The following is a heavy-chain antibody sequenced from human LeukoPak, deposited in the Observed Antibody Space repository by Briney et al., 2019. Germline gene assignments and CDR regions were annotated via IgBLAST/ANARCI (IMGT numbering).Heavy chain of an antibody. Sequence: SVTVSFKASGGTFSSYAISWVRQAPGQGLEWMGGIIPIFGTANYAQKFQGRVTITADESTSTAYMELSSLRSEDTAVYYCAKSISPYYYDSSGYLMDAFDIWGQGTMVTVSS. CDR3: AKSISPYYYDSSGYLMDAFDI. J-gene: IGHJ3*02. D-gene: IGHD3-22*01. V-gene: IGHV1-69*13. CDR1: GGTFSSYA. CDR2: IIPIFGTA.